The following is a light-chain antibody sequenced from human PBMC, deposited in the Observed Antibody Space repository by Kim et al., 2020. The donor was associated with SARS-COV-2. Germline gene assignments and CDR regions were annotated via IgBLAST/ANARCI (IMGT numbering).Light chain of an antibody. CDR1: ILRIDN. V-gene: IGLV3-19*01. J-gene: IGLJ2*01. CDR2: GKN. CDR3: NYRDSDDNVV. Sequence: VALGQTVRITCQGDILRIDNATGDQQKPGQEPIVVIYGKNNRPSGVPDRVSGAGSGETTSLTMSGTQGGDEADYYCNYRDSDDNVVFGGGTKLTVL.